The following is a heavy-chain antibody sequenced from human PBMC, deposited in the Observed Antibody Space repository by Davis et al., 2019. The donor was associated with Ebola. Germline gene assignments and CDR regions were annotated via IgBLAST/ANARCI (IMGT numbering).Heavy chain of an antibody. Sequence: GGSLRLSCTASGFTFGDYAMSWVRQAPGKGLEWVALIRYSGSNEYYADSVKGRFTISRDNSKNTLYLQMNSLRAEDTAVYFCAKSEGDYDYFYGMDVWGQGTTVTVSS. D-gene: IGHD3-10*01. CDR3: AKSEGDYDYFYGMDV. CDR2: IRYSGSNE. CDR1: GFTFGDYA. V-gene: IGHV3-30*02. J-gene: IGHJ6*02.